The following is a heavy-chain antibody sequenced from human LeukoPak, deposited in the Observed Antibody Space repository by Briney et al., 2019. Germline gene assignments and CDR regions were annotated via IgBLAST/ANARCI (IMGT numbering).Heavy chain of an antibody. CDR2: INHSGST. CDR1: GGSFGGYY. CDR3: ARGPSEYYFDY. J-gene: IGHJ4*02. V-gene: IGHV4-34*01. Sequence: KSSETLSLTCAVYGGSFGGYYWSWIRQPPGKGLEWIGEINHSGSTNYNPSLKSRVTISVDTSKNQFSLKLSSVTAADTAVYYYARGPSEYYFDYWGQGTLVTVSS.